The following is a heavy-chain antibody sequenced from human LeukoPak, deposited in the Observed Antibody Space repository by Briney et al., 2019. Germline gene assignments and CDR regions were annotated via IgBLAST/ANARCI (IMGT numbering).Heavy chain of an antibody. CDR1: GFTFSSYS. J-gene: IGHJ5*02. Sequence: GGSLRVSCAASGFTFSSYSMNWVRQAPGKGLEWVSAISGSGGSTYYADSVKCRFTINRDNSKNTLSLKMNSLRAEDTALDYGAKLKAGAGATAPSDAWGQGTLVTVSS. CDR3: AKLKAGAGATAPSDA. CDR2: ISGSGGST. D-gene: IGHD1-26*01. V-gene: IGHV3-23*01.